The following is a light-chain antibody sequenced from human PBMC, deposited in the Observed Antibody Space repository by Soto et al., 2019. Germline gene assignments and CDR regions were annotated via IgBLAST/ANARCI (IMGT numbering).Light chain of an antibody. Sequence: QSVLTQPPSVSGAPGQRVAISCTGSSSNIGAEYDVHWYQQLPGTAPKRLIYGDNNRPSGVPDRFSGSKSGISASLAITGLQPEDEADYYCQSYDSSLTTFVFGTGTKVTVL. J-gene: IGLJ1*01. CDR2: GDN. V-gene: IGLV1-40*01. CDR1: SSNIGAEYD. CDR3: QSYDSSLTTFV.